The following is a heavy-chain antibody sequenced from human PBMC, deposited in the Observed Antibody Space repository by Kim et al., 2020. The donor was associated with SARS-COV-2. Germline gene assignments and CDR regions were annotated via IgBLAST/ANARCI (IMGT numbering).Heavy chain of an antibody. V-gene: IGHV6-1*01. D-gene: IGHD3-3*01. CDR1: GDSVSSNSAA. CDR3: ARGPDDFWSGYSPNGMDV. J-gene: IGHJ6*02. CDR2: TYYRSKWYN. Sequence: SQTLSLTCAISGDSVSSNSAAWNWIRQSPSRGLEWLGRTYYRSKWYNDYAVSVKSRITINPDTSKNQFSLQLNSVTPEDTAVYYCARGPDDFWSGYSPNGMDVWGQGTTVTVSS.